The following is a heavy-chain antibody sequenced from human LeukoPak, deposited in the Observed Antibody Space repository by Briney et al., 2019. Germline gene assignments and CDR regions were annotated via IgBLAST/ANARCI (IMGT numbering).Heavy chain of an antibody. J-gene: IGHJ4*02. CDR2: ISSSSSYI. CDR1: GFTFSSYS. V-gene: IGHV3-21*01. CDR3: ARPSRAGTTDGRFDY. Sequence: GGSLRLSCAASGFTFSSYSMNWVRQAPGKGLEWVSSISSSSSYIYYADSVKGRFTISRDNAKNSLYLQMNSLRAEDTAVYYCARPSRAGTTDGRFDYWGQGTLVTVSS. D-gene: IGHD1-1*01.